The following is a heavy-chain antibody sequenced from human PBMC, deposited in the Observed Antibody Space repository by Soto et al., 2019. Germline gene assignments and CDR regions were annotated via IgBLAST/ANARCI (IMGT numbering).Heavy chain of an antibody. CDR1: GGTFSSYA. D-gene: IGHD5-18*01. CDR2: IIPIFGTA. V-gene: IGHV1-69*12. Sequence: QVQLVQSGAEVKKPGSSVKVSCKASGGTFSSYAISWVRQAPGQGLEWMGGIIPIFGTANYAQKFQGRVTIPADESTSTAYMELSSLRSEDTAVYYCARSNGSSMDTAMARFDYWGQGTLVTVSS. J-gene: IGHJ4*02. CDR3: ARSNGSSMDTAMARFDY.